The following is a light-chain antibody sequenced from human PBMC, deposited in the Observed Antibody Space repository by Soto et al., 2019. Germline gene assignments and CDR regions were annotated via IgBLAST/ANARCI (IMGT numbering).Light chain of an antibody. V-gene: IGKV3-20*01. J-gene: IGKJ1*01. Sequence: EIVLTQSPGTLSLSPGERATLSCRASQSVSSSYLAWYQQKPGQAPRLLIYGASSRATSIPDRFSGSGSGTDFTLTIRRLEPEDFAVYYCQQYGSSRTFGQGTKVEIK. CDR2: GAS. CDR1: QSVSSSY. CDR3: QQYGSSRT.